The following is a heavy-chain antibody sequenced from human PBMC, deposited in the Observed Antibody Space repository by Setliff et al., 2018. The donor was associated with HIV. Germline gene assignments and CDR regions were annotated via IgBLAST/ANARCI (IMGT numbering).Heavy chain of an antibody. CDR2: ITSDGATM. D-gene: IGHD2-15*01. Sequence: GGSLRLSCAVSGFTVTSHYMTWVRQAPGKGLEWISYITSDGATMYYGASVQGRFTVSRDTSKNSLYLQMSSLRVDDTAVYYCVRAPRYSGGLFYYYYMDIWGTGTAVTVSS. CDR1: GFTVTSHY. J-gene: IGHJ6*03. CDR3: VRAPRYSGGLFYYYYMDI. V-gene: IGHV3-48*04.